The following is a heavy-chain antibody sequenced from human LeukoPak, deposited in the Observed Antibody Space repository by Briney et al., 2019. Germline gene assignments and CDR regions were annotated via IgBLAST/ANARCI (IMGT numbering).Heavy chain of an antibody. CDR3: ARVKRDNYDSSGYLDY. CDR1: GFTVSSNY. V-gene: IGHV3-66*01. Sequence: GGSLRLSCAASGFTVSSNYMSWVRQAPGKGLEWVSVIYSGGSTYYADSVKGRFTISRDNSKNTLYLQMNSLRAEDTAVYYCARVKRDNYDSSGYLDYWGQGTLVTVSS. D-gene: IGHD3-22*01. J-gene: IGHJ4*02. CDR2: IYSGGST.